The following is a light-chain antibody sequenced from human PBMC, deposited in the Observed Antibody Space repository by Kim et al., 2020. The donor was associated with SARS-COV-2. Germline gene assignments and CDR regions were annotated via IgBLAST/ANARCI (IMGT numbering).Light chain of an antibody. CDR1: SLRNYY. CDR3: NSRDNRGNHVL. J-gene: IGLJ2*01. CDR2: GKN. Sequence: SSELTQDPAVSVALGQTVRITCQGDSLRNYYASWYQQKPGQAPVLVIYGKNNRPSGIPDRFSGSRSGNTASVTITGAQAEDEADYYCNSRDNRGNHVLFGGGTQLTVL. V-gene: IGLV3-19*01.